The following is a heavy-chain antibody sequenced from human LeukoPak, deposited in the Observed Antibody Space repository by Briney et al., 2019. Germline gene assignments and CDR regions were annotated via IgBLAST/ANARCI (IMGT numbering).Heavy chain of an antibody. Sequence: GGSLRLSCAVSGFTFSSYGMPWVRQAPGKGLEWVAVIWFDGNKKDYADSVKGRFTISRDNSKNTLYLQMNSLRADDTAVYYCARDQGYFDYWGQGTLVTVSS. CDR2: IWFDGNKK. J-gene: IGHJ4*02. CDR1: GFTFSSYG. CDR3: ARDQGYFDY. V-gene: IGHV3-33*01.